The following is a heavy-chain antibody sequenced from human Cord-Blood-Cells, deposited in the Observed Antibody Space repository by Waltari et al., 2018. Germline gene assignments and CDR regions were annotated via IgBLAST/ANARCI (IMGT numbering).Heavy chain of an antibody. D-gene: IGHD6-19*01. CDR3: ASPLMPGIAVAGTAFDI. V-gene: IGHV5-51*01. CDR2: LYPCDSDT. J-gene: IGHJ3*02. Sequence: EVQLVQSGAEVKKPGESLKISCKGSGYSFTSYWIGWVRPMPGKVLEWLGFLYPCDSDTRYTPSFQGQVTISADKSISTAYLQWSSLKASDTAMYYCASPLMPGIAVAGTAFDIWGQGTMVTVSS. CDR1: GYSFTSYW.